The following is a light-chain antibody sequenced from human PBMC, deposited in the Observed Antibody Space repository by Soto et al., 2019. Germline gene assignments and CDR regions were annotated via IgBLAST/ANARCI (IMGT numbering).Light chain of an antibody. Sequence: DIQMTQSPSSLSSSVGDRVTISCRASQSIGNYLNWFQQKPGKAPKLLIYAASSLQSGVPSRLSGSVSGTDFTLTISSLQPEDFATYYCQQSYSTPWTFGQGTKVDIK. CDR3: QQSYSTPWT. J-gene: IGKJ1*01. V-gene: IGKV1-39*01. CDR2: AAS. CDR1: QSIGNY.